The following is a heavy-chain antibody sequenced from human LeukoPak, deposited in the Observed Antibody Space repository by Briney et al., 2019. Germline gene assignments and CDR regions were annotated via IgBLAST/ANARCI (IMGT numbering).Heavy chain of an antibody. CDR3: ARGYLAIFGVVISFDP. CDR1: GYTFTSYD. V-gene: IGHV1-8*01. J-gene: IGHJ5*02. Sequence: EASVKVSCKASGYTFTSYDINWVRQATGQGLEWMGWMNPNSGNTGYAQKFQGRVTMTRNTSISTAYMELSSLRSEDTAAYYCARGYLAIFGVVISFDPWGQGTLVTVSS. CDR2: MNPNSGNT. D-gene: IGHD3-3*01.